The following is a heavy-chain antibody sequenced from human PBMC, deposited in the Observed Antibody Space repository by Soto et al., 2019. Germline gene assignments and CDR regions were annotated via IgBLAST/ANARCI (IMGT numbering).Heavy chain of an antibody. V-gene: IGHV1-46*03. CDR2: INPSDGKT. CDR1: GYTFTTYY. CDR3: ARAHYDILTGYYSCPGY. D-gene: IGHD3-9*01. J-gene: IGHJ4*02. Sequence: ASGKVSCKTSGYTFTTYYMHWVRQAPGQGLEWMGIINPSDGKTNYAQRFQGRVTMTRDTSTSTFYLEVSGLRSEDTAVYYCARAHYDILTGYYSCPGYWGQGTLVTVS.